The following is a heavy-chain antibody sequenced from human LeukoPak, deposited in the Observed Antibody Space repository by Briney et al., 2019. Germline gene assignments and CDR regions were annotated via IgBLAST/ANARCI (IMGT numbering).Heavy chain of an antibody. CDR2: ISAYNGNT. J-gene: IGHJ4*02. CDR3: ARDLGYCSSTSCYSPWGPFDY. Sequence: ASVKVSCKASGYTFTSYGISWVRQAPGQGLEWMGWISAYNGNTNYAQKLQGRVTMTTDTSTSTAYMELRSLRSDDTAVYYCARDLGYCSSTSCYSPWGPFDYWGQGTLVTVSS. CDR1: GYTFTSYG. D-gene: IGHD2-2*02. V-gene: IGHV1-18*01.